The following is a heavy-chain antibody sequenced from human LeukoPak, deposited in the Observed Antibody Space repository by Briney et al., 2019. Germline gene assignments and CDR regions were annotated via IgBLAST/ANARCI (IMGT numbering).Heavy chain of an antibody. CDR3: ARGVVLLWFGEGSDWFDP. V-gene: IGHV4-34*01. CDR2: INHSGST. D-gene: IGHD3-10*01. Sequence: PSETLSLTCAVYGGSFSGYYWSWIRQPPGKGLEWIGEINHSGSTNYNPSLKSRVTISADTSKNQFSLKLSSVTAADTAVYYCARGVVLLWFGEGSDWFDPWGQGTLVTVSS. J-gene: IGHJ5*02. CDR1: GGSFSGYY.